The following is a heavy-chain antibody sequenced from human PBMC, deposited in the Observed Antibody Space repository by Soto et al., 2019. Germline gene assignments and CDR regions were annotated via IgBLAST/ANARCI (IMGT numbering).Heavy chain of an antibody. Sequence: QVQLQQWGAGLLKPSETLSLTCAVYGGSFSGYYWSWIRQPPGKGLEWIGEINHSGSTNYNPSLKSRVTISLDTAKNQFSLKLSSVTAADTAVYYCARGREAASGYMYTWFDPWGQGTLVTVSS. CDR1: GGSFSGYY. CDR3: ARGREAASGYMYTWFDP. V-gene: IGHV4-34*01. J-gene: IGHJ5*02. D-gene: IGHD6-13*01. CDR2: INHSGST.